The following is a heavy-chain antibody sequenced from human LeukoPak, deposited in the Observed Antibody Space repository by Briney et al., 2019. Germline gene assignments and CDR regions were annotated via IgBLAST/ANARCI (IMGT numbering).Heavy chain of an antibody. D-gene: IGHD3-10*01. CDR1: GYTFTGYY. V-gene: IGHV1-46*01. J-gene: IGHJ4*02. CDR2: INPSGGST. CDR3: ARGRTYYYGSGSYPYFDY. Sequence: ASVKVSCKASGYTFTGYYMHWVRQAPGQGLEWMGIINPSGGSTSYAQKFQGRVTMTRDTSTSTVYMELSSLRSEDTAVYYCARGRTYYYGSGSYPYFDYWGQGTLVTVSS.